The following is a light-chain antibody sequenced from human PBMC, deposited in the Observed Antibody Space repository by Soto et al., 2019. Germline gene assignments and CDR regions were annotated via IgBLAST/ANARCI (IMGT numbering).Light chain of an antibody. Sequence: QSVLTQPASVSGSPGQSITISCTGTRSDVGSYNLVSWYQQHPGKAPKLMIYEVSKRPSGVSNRFSGSKSGNTASLTISWLQAEDEADYYCCSYAGSSFYVFGTGTKVTVL. CDR3: CSYAGSSFYV. CDR1: RSDVGSYNL. J-gene: IGLJ1*01. CDR2: EVS. V-gene: IGLV2-23*02.